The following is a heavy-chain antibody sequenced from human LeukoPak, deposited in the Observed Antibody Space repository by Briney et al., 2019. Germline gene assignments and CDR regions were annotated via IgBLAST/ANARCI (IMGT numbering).Heavy chain of an antibody. CDR1: GGSISSYY. J-gene: IGHJ4*02. Sequence: SETLSLTCTVSGGSISSYYWSWIRQPPGKGLEWIGYIYYSGSTNYNPSLKSRVTISVDTSKNQFSLKLSSVTAADTAVYYCASQYYFDSSAYSYWGQGTLVTVSS. V-gene: IGHV4-59*01. CDR3: ASQYYFDSSAYSY. CDR2: IYYSGST. D-gene: IGHD3-22*01.